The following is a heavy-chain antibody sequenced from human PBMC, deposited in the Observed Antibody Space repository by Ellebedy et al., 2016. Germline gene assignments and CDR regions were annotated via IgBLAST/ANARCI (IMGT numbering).Heavy chain of an antibody. D-gene: IGHD3-22*01. CDR1: GFNLAELS. CDR3: ATDRSAYDYDNSGPPKGAFEF. Sequence: ASVKVSCKVSGFNLAELSMHWVRQAPGKGLEWMGGFDPEHGETIYAQRFQGRVTMTEDTSTDTGYMELSSLRSEDTAVYYCATDRSAYDYDNSGPPKGAFEFWGQGTLVSVSS. V-gene: IGHV1-24*01. J-gene: IGHJ3*01. CDR2: FDPEHGET.